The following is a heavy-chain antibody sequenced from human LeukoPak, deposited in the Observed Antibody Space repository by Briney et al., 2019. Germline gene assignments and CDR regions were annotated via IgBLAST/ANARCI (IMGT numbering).Heavy chain of an antibody. V-gene: IGHV1-8*01. Sequence: GASVNDSCKASGYTFTSYDINWVRQATGQGLEWMGWMNPNSGNTGYAQEFQGRVNMTRNTARSTAYMELSSLRAEDTAVYYCARGREVVTRLDYWGQGTLVTVSS. CDR1: GYTFTSYD. CDR3: ARGREVVTRLDY. J-gene: IGHJ4*02. CDR2: MNPNSGNT. D-gene: IGHD4-23*01.